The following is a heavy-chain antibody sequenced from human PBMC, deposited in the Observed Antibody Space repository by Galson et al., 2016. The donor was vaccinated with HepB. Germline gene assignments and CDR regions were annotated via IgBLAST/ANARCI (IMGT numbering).Heavy chain of an antibody. V-gene: IGHV3-30*03. D-gene: IGHD4-11*01. CDR2: ISYDGRNK. CDR3: ARELVDYSRAYYGMDV. CDR1: GFTFRNYG. Sequence: SLRLSCAGSGFTFRNYGMHWVRQAPGKGLEWVAFISYDGRNKYYADSVKGRFTISRDNSKNTLYLQMNSMRPEDTAVYYCARELVDYSRAYYGMDVWGQGTTVTVSS. J-gene: IGHJ6*02.